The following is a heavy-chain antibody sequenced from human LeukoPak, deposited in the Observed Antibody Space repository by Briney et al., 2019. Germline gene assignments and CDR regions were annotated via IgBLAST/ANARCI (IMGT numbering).Heavy chain of an antibody. CDR3: ARRGYQRGFDY. J-gene: IGHJ4*02. CDR1: GGSISSSSYY. Sequence: SETLSLTCTVSGGSISSSSYYWGWIRQPPGKGLEWIGSIYYSGSTYYNPSLKSRVTISVDTSKNQFSLKLSSVTAADTAVYHCARRGYQRGFDYWGQGTLVTVSS. D-gene: IGHD6-13*01. CDR2: IYYSGST. V-gene: IGHV4-39*01.